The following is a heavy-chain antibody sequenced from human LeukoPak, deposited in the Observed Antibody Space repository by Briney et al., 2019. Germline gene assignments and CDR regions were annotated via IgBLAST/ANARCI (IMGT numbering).Heavy chain of an antibody. CDR1: VFTFSSYA. D-gene: IGHD5-24*01. V-gene: IGHV3-30-3*01. CDR2: ISYDGSNK. Sequence: PGGSLRLSCAASVFTFSSYAMHWVRQAPGKGLEWVAVISYDGSNKYYTDSVKGRFTISRDNSKNTLYLQMNSLRAEDTAVYSCARAWGWLQLGGAFDIWGQGTMVTVSS. CDR3: ARAWGWLQLGGAFDI. J-gene: IGHJ3*02.